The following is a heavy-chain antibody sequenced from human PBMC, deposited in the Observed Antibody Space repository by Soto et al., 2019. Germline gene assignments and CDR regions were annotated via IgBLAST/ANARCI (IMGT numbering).Heavy chain of an antibody. CDR3: GKVLVGATGHTDSDS. D-gene: IGHD2-15*01. CDR1: GGSIYRSGYY. CDR2: IDYNGVT. Sequence: SETLSRNCTVSGGSIYRSGYYGGWIRQPPGRGLEWIGNIDYNGVTYSNPSLKSRVTISRDTSKNQFSLKLTSVTAADTALYYCGKVLVGATGHTDSDSWGPGTLVTVSS. J-gene: IGHJ4*02. V-gene: IGHV4-39*01.